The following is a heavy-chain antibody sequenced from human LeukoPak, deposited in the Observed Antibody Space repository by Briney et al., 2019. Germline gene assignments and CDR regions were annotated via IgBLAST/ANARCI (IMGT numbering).Heavy chain of an antibody. D-gene: IGHD1-1*01. V-gene: IGHV4-30-2*01. J-gene: IGHJ4*02. Sequence: SQALSLTCAVSGGSISSGGYSWSWIRQPPGKGLEWIGYIYHSGSTYYNPSLKSRVTISVDRSKNQFSLKLSSVTAADTALYYWARHLVRTYNWNDVSYDFWGQGTLVTVSS. CDR2: IYHSGST. CDR3: ARHLVRTYNWNDVSYDF. CDR1: GGSISSGGYS.